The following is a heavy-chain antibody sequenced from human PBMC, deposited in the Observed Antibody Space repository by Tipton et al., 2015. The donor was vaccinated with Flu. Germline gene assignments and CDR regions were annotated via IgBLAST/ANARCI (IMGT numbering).Heavy chain of an antibody. CDR3: ARVGTTVVIPYFDS. V-gene: IGHV4-31*03. Sequence: TLSLTCTVSGGSISSGGYYWSWIRQHPGKGLEWIGYMYYSGSPYYNPALKSRVTISVDMSKNQFSLKLTSVTAADTAVYFCARVGTTVVIPYFDSWGQGTLVTVSS. D-gene: IGHD4-23*01. CDR1: GGSISSGGYY. J-gene: IGHJ4*02. CDR2: MYYSGSP.